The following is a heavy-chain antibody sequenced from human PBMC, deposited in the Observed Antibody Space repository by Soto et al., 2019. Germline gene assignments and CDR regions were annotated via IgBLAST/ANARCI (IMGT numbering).Heavy chain of an antibody. CDR1: GDSVASNSAG. CDR3: ARGEPYSGRIFVY. CDR2: TYYRSKWYY. J-gene: IGHJ4*01. Sequence: PSQTLSLTCAITGDSVASNSAGWSWVRQSPSRGLEWLGRTYYRSKWYYEYAVSVRGRITINPDTSKNQYSLQLNSVTPEDTAVYFCARGEPYSGRIFVYWGHGLLVSAPQ. D-gene: IGHD1-26*01. V-gene: IGHV6-1*01.